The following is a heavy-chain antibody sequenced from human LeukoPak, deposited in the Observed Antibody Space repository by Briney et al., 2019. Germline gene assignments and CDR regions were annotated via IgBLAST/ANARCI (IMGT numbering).Heavy chain of an antibody. CDR1: GGSFSGYY. CDR3: ARGQVDWLLNAFDI. D-gene: IGHD3-9*01. Sequence: PSETLSLTCAVYGGSFSGYYWSWIRQPPGKGLEWIGEINHSGSTNYNPSLKSRVTISVDTSKNRFSLKLSSVTAADTAVYYCARGQVDWLLNAFDIWGQGTMVTVSS. V-gene: IGHV4-34*01. J-gene: IGHJ3*02. CDR2: INHSGST.